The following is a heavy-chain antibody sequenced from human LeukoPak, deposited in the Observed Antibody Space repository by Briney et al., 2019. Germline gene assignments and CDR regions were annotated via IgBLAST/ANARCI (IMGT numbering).Heavy chain of an antibody. CDR2: FYYGGST. D-gene: IGHD3-10*01. Sequence: PSGTLSLTCTVSGGSLSSSGYYWGWIRQPPGKGLEWIGSFYYGGSTYYNPSLKSRVTISVDTSENQFSLKLSSVTAADTAVYYCAKDLLYYSGSGSPLEYWGQGTLVTVSS. CDR1: GGSLSSSGYY. CDR3: AKDLLYYSGSGSPLEY. V-gene: IGHV4-39*07. J-gene: IGHJ4*02.